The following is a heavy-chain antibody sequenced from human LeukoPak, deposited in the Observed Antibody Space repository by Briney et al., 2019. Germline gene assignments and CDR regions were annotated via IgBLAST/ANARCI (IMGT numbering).Heavy chain of an antibody. CDR2: ISSNSSTI. D-gene: IGHD3-3*01. J-gene: IGHJ4*02. CDR1: GFTFSSCS. V-gene: IGHV3-48*04. Sequence: GGSLRLSCAASGFTFSSCSMNWDRQAPGKGLEWVSYISSNSSTIYYADSVKGRFTISRDNAKNSLYLQMTSLRAEDTAVYYCARAWGNDYDLNYWGQGTLVTVSS. CDR3: ARAWGNDYDLNY.